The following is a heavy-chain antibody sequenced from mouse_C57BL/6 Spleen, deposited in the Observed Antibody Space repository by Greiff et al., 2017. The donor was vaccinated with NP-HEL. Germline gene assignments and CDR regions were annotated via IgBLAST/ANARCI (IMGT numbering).Heavy chain of an antibody. CDR1: GYTFTSYW. Sequence: QVQLQQPGAELVKPGASVKLSCKASGYTFTSYWMQWVKQRPGQGLEWIGEIDPSDSYTNYNQKFKGKATLTVDTSSSTAYMQLSSLTSEDSAVYYCARGDYGSPYFDCWGQGTTLTVSS. CDR2: IDPSDSYT. D-gene: IGHD1-1*01. V-gene: IGHV1-50*01. CDR3: ARGDYGSPYFDC. J-gene: IGHJ2*01.